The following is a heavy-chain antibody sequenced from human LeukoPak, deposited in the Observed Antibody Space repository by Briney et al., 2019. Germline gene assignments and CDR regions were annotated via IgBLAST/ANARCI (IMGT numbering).Heavy chain of an antibody. J-gene: IGHJ4*02. V-gene: IGHV3-48*01. Sequence: GGSPRLSCAASGFTFSSYSMNWVRQAPGKGLEWVSYISSSSSTIYYADSVKGRFTISRDNAKNSLYLQMNSLRAEDTAVYYCARDESSGWYDWDYWGQGTLVTVSS. CDR1: GFTFSSYS. CDR3: ARDESSGWYDWDY. D-gene: IGHD6-19*01. CDR2: ISSSSSTI.